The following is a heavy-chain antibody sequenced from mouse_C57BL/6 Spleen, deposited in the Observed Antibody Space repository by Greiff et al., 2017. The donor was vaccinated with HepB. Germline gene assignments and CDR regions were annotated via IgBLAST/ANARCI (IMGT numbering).Heavy chain of an antibody. CDR3: ARLWDGAMDY. D-gene: IGHD4-1*01. CDR2: ISSGSSTI. V-gene: IGHV5-17*01. CDR1: GFTFSDYG. J-gene: IGHJ4*01. Sequence: EVMLVESGGCLVKPGGSLKLSCAASGFTFSDYGMQWVRRAPEKGLEWVAYISSGSSTIYYADTVKGRFTISRDNAKNTLFLQMTSLRSEDTAMYYCARLWDGAMDYWGQGTSVTVSS.